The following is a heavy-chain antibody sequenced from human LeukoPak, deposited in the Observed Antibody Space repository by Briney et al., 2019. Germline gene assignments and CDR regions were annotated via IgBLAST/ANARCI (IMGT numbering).Heavy chain of an antibody. D-gene: IGHD6-13*01. CDR1: GASITSSGYY. CDR3: ARSLVQMYNWFDP. Sequence: SETLSLTCTVSGASITSSGYYWGWIRQPPGKGLEWIGTIYHSGSTYYNPSLKSRVTISVDTSKNQFSLRLSSVTAADTAVYYCARSLVQMYNWFDPWGQGTLVTVSS. CDR2: IYHSGST. V-gene: IGHV4-39*07. J-gene: IGHJ5*02.